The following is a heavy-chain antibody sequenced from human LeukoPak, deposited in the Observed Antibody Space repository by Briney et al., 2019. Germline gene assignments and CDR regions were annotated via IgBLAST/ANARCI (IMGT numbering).Heavy chain of an antibody. D-gene: IGHD6-13*01. CDR2: MNPNSGNT. CDR3: ARRSSRWDFDY. CDR1: GYTFTSYD. Sequence: ASVKVSCKASGYTFTSYDINWVRQATGQGLEWMGWMNPNSGNTGYAQNFQGRVTMTRDTSIGTAYMELSSLTSEDTAVYYCARRSSRWDFDYWRQGTLVTVSS. V-gene: IGHV1-8*01. J-gene: IGHJ4*02.